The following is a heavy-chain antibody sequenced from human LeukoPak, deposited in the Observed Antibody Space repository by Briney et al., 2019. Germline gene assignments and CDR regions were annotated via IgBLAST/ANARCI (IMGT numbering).Heavy chain of an antibody. J-gene: IGHJ4*02. V-gene: IGHV4-39*07. CDR1: GGSISNSGYY. CDR3: ARLEFYYGSGCYSQRWVFDY. D-gene: IGHD3-10*01. CDR2: IYHSGST. Sequence: SETLSLTCTVSGGSISNSGYYWGWIRQPPGKGLEWIGSIYHSGSTYYNPSLKSRVTISVDTSKNQFSLKLNSVTAADTAVYYCARLEFYYGSGCYSQRWVFDYWGQGTLVTVSS.